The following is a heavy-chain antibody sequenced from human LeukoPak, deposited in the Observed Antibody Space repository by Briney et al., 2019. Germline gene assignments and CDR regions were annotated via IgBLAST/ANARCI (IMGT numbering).Heavy chain of an antibody. V-gene: IGHV3-7*01. CDR3: ARVLRYFDWLQLDY. J-gene: IGHJ4*02. D-gene: IGHD3-9*01. CDR2: IKQDGSEK. Sequence: GGSLRLSCAASGFIFNSYGMHWVRQAPGKGLEWVANIKQDGSEKYYVDSVKGRFTISRDNAKNSLYLQMNSLRAEDTAVYYCARVLRYFDWLQLDYWGQGTLVTVSS. CDR1: GFIFNSYG.